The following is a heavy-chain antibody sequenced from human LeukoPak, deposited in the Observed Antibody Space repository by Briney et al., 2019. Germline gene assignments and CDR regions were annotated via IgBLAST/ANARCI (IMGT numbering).Heavy chain of an antibody. D-gene: IGHD3-22*01. CDR3: ARAARQGFTMIVVPFFYFDL. Sequence: PSETLSLTCTVSGGSISSGASDWGWIRQHPKRGLEWLGYINHSGSTYYNPSLGSRVTMSVDTSKNQFSLKLSSVTAADSAVYYCARAARQGFTMIVVPFFYFDLWGRGTLVTVSS. J-gene: IGHJ2*01. V-gene: IGHV4-31*03. CDR2: INHSGST. CDR1: GGSISSGASD.